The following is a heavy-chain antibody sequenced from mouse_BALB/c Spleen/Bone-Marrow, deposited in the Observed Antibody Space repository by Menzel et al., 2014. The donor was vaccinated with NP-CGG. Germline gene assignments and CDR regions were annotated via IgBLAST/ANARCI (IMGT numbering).Heavy chain of an antibody. V-gene: IGHV5-12*02. D-gene: IGHD4-1*01. Sequence: EVMLVESGGGLVQPGGSLKLSCATSGFTFSDYYMYWVRQTPEKRLEWVAYITKGGGSTYYPDIVKGRFTISRDNAKNTLYLQMSRLKSEDTAMYYCARQLAYAMDYWGQATSVTVTS. CDR3: ARQLAYAMDY. CDR1: GFTFSDYY. J-gene: IGHJ4*01. CDR2: ITKGGGST.